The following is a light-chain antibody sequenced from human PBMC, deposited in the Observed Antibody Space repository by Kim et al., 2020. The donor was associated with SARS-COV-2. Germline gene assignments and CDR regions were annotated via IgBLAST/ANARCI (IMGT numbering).Light chain of an antibody. CDR1: NSNVGGYAR. J-gene: IGLJ2*01. CDR3: SSYARLNSHVL. Sequence: QSALTQPPSVSGFPGQSVTISCSGANSNVGGYARVSWYRETPGTVPKLIIYEVYKRPSGVPDRFSGAKSGNTASLTISGLQPEDEGDYYCSSYARLNSHVLFGGGTQLTVL. V-gene: IGLV2-18*02. CDR2: EVY.